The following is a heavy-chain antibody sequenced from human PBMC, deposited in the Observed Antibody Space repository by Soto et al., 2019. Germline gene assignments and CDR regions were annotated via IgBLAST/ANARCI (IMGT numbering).Heavy chain of an antibody. CDR3: AKGPTIFGAVISFDYYYGMYV. CDR2: ISVSGAGT. J-gene: IGHJ6*02. V-gene: IGHV3-23*01. CDR1: GFTFSSSA. D-gene: IGHD3-3*01. Sequence: PGGSLRLACTASGFTFSSSAMSWVRQAPGRGLEWVSGISVSGAGTYYADSVKGRFTISRDNSKNTLYLQMSGLRVEDTAVYYCAKGPTIFGAVISFDYYYGMYVWGQGTPVTVSS.